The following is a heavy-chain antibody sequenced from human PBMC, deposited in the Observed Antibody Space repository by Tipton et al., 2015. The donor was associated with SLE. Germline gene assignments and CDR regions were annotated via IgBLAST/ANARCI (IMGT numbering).Heavy chain of an antibody. V-gene: IGHV4-39*07. CDR2: IYYSGST. D-gene: IGHD3-10*01. CDR3: ARGSGNFDY. J-gene: IGHJ4*02. Sequence: TLSLTCTVSGGSVSSGSYYWSWIRQPPGKGLEWIGSIYYSGSTYYNPSLKSRVTISVDTSKNQFSLKLSSVTAADTAVYYCARGSGNFDYWGQGTLVTVSS. CDR1: GGSVSSGSYY.